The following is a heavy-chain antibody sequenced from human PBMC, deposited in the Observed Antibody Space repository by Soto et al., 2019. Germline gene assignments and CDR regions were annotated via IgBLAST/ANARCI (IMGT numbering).Heavy chain of an antibody. Sequence: QVQLVESGGGLVKPGGSLRLSCAASGFTFSDYHMSWIRQAPGKGLEWVSSITGSGSIINYADSVKGRLTISRDNAKNSLYLEMNSLRAEETAVYYCARGARPYYFYGMDVWGQGTTVTVSS. D-gene: IGHD6-6*01. J-gene: IGHJ6*02. CDR3: ARGARPYYFYGMDV. CDR1: GFTFSDYH. CDR2: ITGSGSII. V-gene: IGHV3-11*01.